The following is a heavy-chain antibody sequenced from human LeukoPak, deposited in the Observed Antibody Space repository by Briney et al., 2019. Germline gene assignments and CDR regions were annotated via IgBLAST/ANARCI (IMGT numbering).Heavy chain of an antibody. CDR1: GYTFTAYY. CDR2: INPNSGGT. J-gene: IGHJ4*02. Sequence: GASVTHTCKTSGYTFTAYYIHWVRQAPGQGLEWMGWINPNSGGTSYAQKFQGRVTMTRDTSISTAYMELSSLRSDDTAVFYCVGGSRINMRPDIYFHYWGQGTLVTVSS. CDR3: VGGSRINMRPDIYFHY. D-gene: IGHD3-22*01. V-gene: IGHV1-2*02.